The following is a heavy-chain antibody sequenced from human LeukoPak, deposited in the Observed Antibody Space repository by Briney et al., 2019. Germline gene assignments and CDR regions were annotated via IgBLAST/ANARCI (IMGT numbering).Heavy chain of an antibody. D-gene: IGHD4-17*01. CDR2: ISSSSSYI. V-gene: IGHV3-21*01. CDR3: AREPDYGDEYYFDY. J-gene: IGHJ4*02. Sequence: PGGSPRLSCAASGFTFSSYSMNWVRQAPGKGLEWVSSISSSSSYIYYADSVKGRFTISRDNAKNSLYLQMNSLGAEDTAVYYCAREPDYGDEYYFDYWGQGTLVTVSS. CDR1: GFTFSSYS.